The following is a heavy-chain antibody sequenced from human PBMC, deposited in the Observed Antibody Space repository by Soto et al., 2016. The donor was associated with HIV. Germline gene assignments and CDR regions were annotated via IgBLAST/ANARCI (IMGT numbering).Heavy chain of an antibody. CDR1: GFTFRNYW. Sequence: EVQLVESGGGLVQPGGSLRLSCVTSGFTFRNYWMHWVRQAPGKGLVWVSSINADGIATNYADSVKGRFTISRDNAKNTLYLQMNSLRVEDAAVYYCARAVMGXSSGCANYWGQGNLVIVSX. CDR3: ARAVMGXSSGCANY. J-gene: IGHJ4*02. V-gene: IGHV3-74*01. D-gene: IGHD6-19*01. CDR2: INADGIAT.